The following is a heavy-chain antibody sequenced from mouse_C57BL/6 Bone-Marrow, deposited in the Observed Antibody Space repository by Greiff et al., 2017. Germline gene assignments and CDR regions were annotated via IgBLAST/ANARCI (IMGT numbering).Heavy chain of an antibody. V-gene: IGHV1-80*01. Sequence: VQLQQSGAELVKPGASVKISCKASGYAFSGYWMNWVKQRPGKGLEWIGQIYPGDGDTNYNGKFKGKATFTADTSSSTAYLQLSSLTSEDSAVFFWAIEVYYYGSSRDEYDARDYWGQGTSVPVSS. CDR2: IYPGDGDT. J-gene: IGHJ4*01. CDR1: GYAFSGYW. CDR3: AIEVYYYGSSRDEYDARDY. D-gene: IGHD1-1*01.